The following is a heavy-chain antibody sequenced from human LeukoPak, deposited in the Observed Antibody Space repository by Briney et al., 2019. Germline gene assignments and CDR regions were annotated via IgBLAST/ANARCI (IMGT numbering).Heavy chain of an antibody. V-gene: IGHV4-4*02. J-gene: IGHJ5*02. CDR3: ARGSGSYSSNWFDP. D-gene: IGHD1-26*01. Sequence: PSETLSLTCAVSGGSISSSNWWSWVRPPPGKGLEWIGEIYHSGSTNYNPSLKSRVTISVDKSKNQFSLKLSSVTAADTAVYYCARGSGSYSSNWFDPWGQGTLVTVSS. CDR1: GGSISSSNW. CDR2: IYHSGST.